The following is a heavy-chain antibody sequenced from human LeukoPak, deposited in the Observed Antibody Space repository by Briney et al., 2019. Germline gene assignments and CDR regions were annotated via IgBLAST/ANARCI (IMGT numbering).Heavy chain of an antibody. V-gene: IGHV4-4*07. CDR1: GGSISSYY. Sequence: SETLSLTCTVSGGSISSYYWSWIRQPAGKGLEWIGRIYTGGSTNYNPSLKSRVTISVDKSKNQFSLKLSSVTAADTAVYYCARDEYSSSWDYYYYYMDVWGKGTTVTVSS. J-gene: IGHJ6*03. D-gene: IGHD6-13*01. CDR3: ARDEYSSSWDYYYYYMDV. CDR2: IYTGGST.